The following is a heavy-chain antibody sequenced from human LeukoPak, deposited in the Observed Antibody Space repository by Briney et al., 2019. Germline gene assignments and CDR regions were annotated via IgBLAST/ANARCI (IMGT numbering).Heavy chain of an antibody. CDR3: GRDDPHYDSSGYYWLDP. J-gene: IGHJ5*02. D-gene: IGHD3-22*01. CDR2: INPNSGGT. Sequence: ASVKVSCKASGYTFTGYYMHWVRQAPGQGLEWMGWINPNSGGTNYAQKFQGRVTMTRDTSISTAYMELRSLRSDDTAVYYCGRDDPHYDSSGYYWLDPWGQGTLVTVSS. V-gene: IGHV1-2*02. CDR1: GYTFTGYY.